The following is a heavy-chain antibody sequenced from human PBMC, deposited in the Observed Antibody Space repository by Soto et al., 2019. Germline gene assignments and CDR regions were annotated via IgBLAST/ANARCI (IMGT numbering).Heavy chain of an antibody. D-gene: IGHD1-26*01. J-gene: IGHJ1*01. CDR3: AEGVGVTATYFHH. V-gene: IGHV3-30*18. Sequence: GGSLRLSCAASGFTFSSYGMHWVRQAPGKGLEWVAVISYDEINKYYADSVKGRFTISRDNSKNTLYLHMNSLGPEDTALYYWAEGVGVTATYFHHWGQGTLVTVSS. CDR2: ISYDEINK. CDR1: GFTFSSYG.